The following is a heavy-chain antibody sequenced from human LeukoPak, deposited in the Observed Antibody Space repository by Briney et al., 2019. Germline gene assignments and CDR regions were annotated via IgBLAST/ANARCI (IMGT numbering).Heavy chain of an antibody. CDR2: INPNSGGT. V-gene: IGHV1-2*04. CDR1: GYTFTGYY. D-gene: IGHD3-16*01. J-gene: IGHJ3*02. Sequence: ASVKVSCKASGYTFTGYYMHWVRQAPGQGLEWMGWINPNSGGTNYAQKFQGWVTMTRDTSISTAYMELSRLRSDDTAVYYCAREWFGYRYGLKWGAFDIWGQGTMVTVSS. CDR3: AREWFGYRYGLKWGAFDI.